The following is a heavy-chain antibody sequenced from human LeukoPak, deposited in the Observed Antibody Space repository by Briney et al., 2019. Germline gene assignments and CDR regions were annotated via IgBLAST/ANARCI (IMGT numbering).Heavy chain of an antibody. CDR3: ARQGQRSPDSKDYYYYYMDV. D-gene: IGHD4-11*01. CDR2: IIPIFGTA. V-gene: IGHV1-69*05. Sequence: ASVKVSFKASGGTFSSYAISWVRQAPGQGLEWMGGIIPIFGTANYAQKFQGRVTITTDESTSTAYMELSSLRSEDTAVYYCARQGQRSPDSKDYYYYYMDVWGKGTTVTVSS. CDR1: GGTFSSYA. J-gene: IGHJ6*03.